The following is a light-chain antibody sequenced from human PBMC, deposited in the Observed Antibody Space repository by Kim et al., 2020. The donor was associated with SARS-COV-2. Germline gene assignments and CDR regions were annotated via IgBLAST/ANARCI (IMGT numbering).Light chain of an antibody. CDR1: RSDVGSYNL. J-gene: IGLJ1*01. CDR2: EVS. CDR3: CSYAGSSTFYV. V-gene: IGLV2-23*02. Sequence: QSITISCTGTRSDVGSYNLVSWYQQHPGKAPKLMIYEVSERPSGVSNRFSGSKSGNTASLTISGLQAEDEADYYCCSYAGSSTFYVFGTGTKVTVL.